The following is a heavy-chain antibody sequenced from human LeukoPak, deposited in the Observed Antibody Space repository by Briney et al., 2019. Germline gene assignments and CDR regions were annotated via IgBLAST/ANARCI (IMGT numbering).Heavy chain of an antibody. Sequence: GASLRLSCAASGFTFSSYAMSWVRQAPGKGLEWVSAISGSGGSTYYADSVKGRFTISRDNSKNTLYLQMNSLRAEDTAVYYCAKAFAKVTTGNYFDYWGQGTLVTVSS. V-gene: IGHV3-23*01. D-gene: IGHD4-17*01. CDR2: ISGSGGST. CDR3: AKAFAKVTTGNYFDY. J-gene: IGHJ4*02. CDR1: GFTFSSYA.